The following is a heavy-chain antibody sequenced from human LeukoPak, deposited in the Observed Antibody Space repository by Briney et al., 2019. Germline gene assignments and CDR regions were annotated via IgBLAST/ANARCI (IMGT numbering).Heavy chain of an antibody. CDR2: IYYSGST. CDR3: ARRPRAAAGTGLFGY. D-gene: IGHD6-13*01. J-gene: IGHJ4*02. CDR1: GGSFSGYY. Sequence: SETLSLTCAVYGGSFSGYYWSWIRQPPGKGLEWIGRIYYSGSTYYNPSLKSRVTISVDTSKNQFSLKLSSVTAADTAVYYCARRPRAAAGTGLFGYWGQGTLVTVSS. V-gene: IGHV4-34*01.